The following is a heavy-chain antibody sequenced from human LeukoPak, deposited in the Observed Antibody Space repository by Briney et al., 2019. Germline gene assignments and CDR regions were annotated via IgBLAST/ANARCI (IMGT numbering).Heavy chain of an antibody. Sequence: ASVKVSCKASGYTFTGQYLHWVRQAPGQGLEWMGWINPNSDGTIYAQKFQGRVTMTEDTSTDTAYMELSSLRSEDTAVYYCATKRQFDWLSGLDYWGQGTLVTVSS. D-gene: IGHD3-9*01. CDR3: ATKRQFDWLSGLDY. J-gene: IGHJ4*02. V-gene: IGHV1-2*02. CDR1: GYTFTGQY. CDR2: INPNSDGT.